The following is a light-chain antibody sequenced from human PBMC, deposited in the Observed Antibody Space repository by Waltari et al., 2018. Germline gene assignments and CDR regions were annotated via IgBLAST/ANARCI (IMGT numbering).Light chain of an antibody. CDR1: QDIKND. Sequence: IQLTQSPSFLSASIGDRVTITCRASQDIKNDLGWSQQRPGKAPKLLIYAASNLQSGVPSHFSGSGSGTDFTLTISSLQPEDFATYYCLQDHKYPWTFGQGTKVEV. CDR2: AAS. CDR3: LQDHKYPWT. V-gene: IGKV1-6*01. J-gene: IGKJ1*01.